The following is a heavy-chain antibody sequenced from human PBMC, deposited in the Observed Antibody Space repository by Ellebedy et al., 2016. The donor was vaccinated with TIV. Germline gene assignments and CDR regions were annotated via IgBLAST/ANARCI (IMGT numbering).Heavy chain of an antibody. CDR3: ARDSKKGWAFDI. Sequence: MPSETLSLTCTVSGGSINTYYWTRIRQPPGKGLEYIGFVHYTGITHYNPSLRSRVTLSVDSFKNQFSLKLDSVTAADTAVYYCARDSKKGWAFDIWGQGTMVTVSS. J-gene: IGHJ3*02. CDR1: GGSINTYY. CDR2: VHYTGIT. V-gene: IGHV4-59*12.